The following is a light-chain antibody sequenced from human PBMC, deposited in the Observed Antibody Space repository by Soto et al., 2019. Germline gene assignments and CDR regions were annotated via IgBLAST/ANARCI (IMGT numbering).Light chain of an antibody. J-gene: IGKJ2*01. CDR3: QQYGTSPPFT. CDR2: GAS. CDR1: QSVSSTY. Sequence: EIVLTQSPGTLSLSPGERATLSCRASQSVSSTYLAWYQQKPGQAPRVLVYGASNRATGIPDRFSGSGSGTVFTLTISRLEPEDFAVYFCQQYGTSPPFTFGQGTKVEIK. V-gene: IGKV3-20*01.